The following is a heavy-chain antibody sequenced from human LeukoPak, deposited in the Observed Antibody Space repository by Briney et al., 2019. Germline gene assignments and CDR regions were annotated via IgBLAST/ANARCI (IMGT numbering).Heavy chain of an antibody. V-gene: IGHV3-7*01. Sequence: GGSLRLSCAASGFTFSSYWMSWVRQAPGKGLEWVANIKQDGSEKYYVDSVKGRFTISRDNAKNSLYLQMNSLRAEDTAVYYCARAKGDYRAGHQTGRGPFDYWGQGTLVTVSS. D-gene: IGHD4-17*01. CDR3: ARAKGDYRAGHQTGRGPFDY. J-gene: IGHJ4*02. CDR2: IKQDGSEK. CDR1: GFTFSSYW.